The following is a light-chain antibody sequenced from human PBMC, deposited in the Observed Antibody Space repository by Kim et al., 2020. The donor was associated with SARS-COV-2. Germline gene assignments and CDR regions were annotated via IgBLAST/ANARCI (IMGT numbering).Light chain of an antibody. CDR1: SGSIASRF. CDR2: ENN. J-gene: IGLJ2*01. V-gene: IGLV6-57*03. CDR3: HSYDSDSQV. Sequence: GKTVTISCTRSSGSIASRFVQWYQQRPGSAPTTVIYENNERPSGVPDRFSGSIDISSNSASLTISGLKTEDEADYYCHSYDSDSQVFGGGTRLTVL.